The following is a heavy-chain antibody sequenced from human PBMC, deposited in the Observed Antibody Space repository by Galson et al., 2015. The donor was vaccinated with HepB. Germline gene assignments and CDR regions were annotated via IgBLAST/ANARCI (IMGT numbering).Heavy chain of an antibody. D-gene: IGHD2-2*01. V-gene: IGHV1-69*06. Sequence: SVKVSCKASGYTFTSYAISWVRQAPGQGLEWMGGIIPIFGTANYAQKFQGRVTITADKSTSTAYMELSSLRSEDTAVYYCARVIGYCSSTSCYSSGGMDVWGQGTTVTVSS. CDR3: ARVIGYCSSTSCYSSGGMDV. J-gene: IGHJ6*02. CDR1: GYTFTSYA. CDR2: IIPIFGTA.